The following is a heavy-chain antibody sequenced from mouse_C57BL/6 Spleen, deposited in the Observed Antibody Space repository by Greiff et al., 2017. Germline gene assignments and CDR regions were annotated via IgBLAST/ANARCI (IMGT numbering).Heavy chain of an antibody. V-gene: IGHV3-6*01. CDR1: GYSITSGYY. CDR3: ARAGRPGWYFDV. J-gene: IGHJ1*03. D-gene: IGHD3-1*01. Sequence: VQLKESGPGLVKPSQSLSLTCSVTGYSITSGYYWNWIRQFPGNKLEWMGYISYDGSNNYNPSLKNRISITRDTSKNQFFLKLNSVTTEDTATYYCARAGRPGWYFDVWGTGTTVTVSS. CDR2: ISYDGSN.